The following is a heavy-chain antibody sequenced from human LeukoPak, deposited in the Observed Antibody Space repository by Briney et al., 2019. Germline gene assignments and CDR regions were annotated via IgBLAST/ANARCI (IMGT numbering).Heavy chain of an antibody. Sequence: GGSLRLSCAASGFTFSSYAMSWVRQAPGKGLEWVSAISGSGGSTYYADSVKGRFTISRDNSKNTLYLQMNSLRAEDTAVYYCAKDGPNPSDYYDSSGYYYVGFDYWGQGTLVTVSS. CDR3: AKDGPNPSDYYDSSGYYYVGFDY. J-gene: IGHJ4*02. V-gene: IGHV3-23*01. CDR2: ISGSGGST. D-gene: IGHD3-22*01. CDR1: GFTFSSYA.